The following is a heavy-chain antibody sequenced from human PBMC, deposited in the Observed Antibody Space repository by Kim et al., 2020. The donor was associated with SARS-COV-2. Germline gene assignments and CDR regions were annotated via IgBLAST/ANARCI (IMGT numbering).Heavy chain of an antibody. Sequence: SVKVSCKASGGTFSSYAISWVRQAPGQGLEWMGGIIPIFGTANYAQKFQGRVTITADESTSTAYMELSSLRSEDTAVYYCANAYYDILTWWWFDPWGQGTLVTVSS. CDR2: IIPIFGTA. CDR3: ANAYYDILTWWWFDP. J-gene: IGHJ5*02. D-gene: IGHD3-9*01. V-gene: IGHV1-69*13. CDR1: GGTFSSYA.